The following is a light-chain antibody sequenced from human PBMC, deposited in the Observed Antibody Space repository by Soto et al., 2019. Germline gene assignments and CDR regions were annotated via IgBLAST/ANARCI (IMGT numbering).Light chain of an antibody. CDR3: QQYNSYTWT. CDR1: QSVSSNY. J-gene: IGKJ1*01. V-gene: IGKV3-20*01. CDR2: DAS. Sequence: EIVLTQSPGTLSLSPGERATLSCRASQSVSSNYLAWYQQKPGQAPRLLIYDASTRATGIPVRFSGSGSGTEFTLTISSLQPDDFATYYCQQYNSYTWTFGQGTKVDIK.